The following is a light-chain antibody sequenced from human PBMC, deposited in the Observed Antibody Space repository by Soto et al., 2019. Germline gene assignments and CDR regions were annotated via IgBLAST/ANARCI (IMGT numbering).Light chain of an antibody. Sequence: QSVLTQTPSASGTPGQRVTISCSGSNSNMGRNYVYWYQQVPGTAPKLLMYRNDVRPSGVPDRITGSKSGTSASLTISGLRSEDEADYYCAVWDSSLNGVAFGGGTKLTVL. CDR2: RND. CDR1: NSNMGRNY. V-gene: IGLV1-47*01. CDR3: AVWDSSLNGVA. J-gene: IGLJ2*01.